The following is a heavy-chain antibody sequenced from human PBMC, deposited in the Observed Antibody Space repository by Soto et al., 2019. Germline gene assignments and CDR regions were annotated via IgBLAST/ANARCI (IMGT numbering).Heavy chain of an antibody. Sequence: SETLSLTCAVYGGSFSGYYSSWIRQPPGKGLEWIGYINYSGSTNYNPSLKSRVTISVDTSKNQFSLKLSSVTAADTAVYYCARLVPGLLDYYMDVWGKGTTVTVSS. D-gene: IGHD2-15*01. J-gene: IGHJ6*03. V-gene: IGHV4-59*08. CDR3: ARLVPGLLDYYMDV. CDR2: INYSGST. CDR1: GGSFSGYY.